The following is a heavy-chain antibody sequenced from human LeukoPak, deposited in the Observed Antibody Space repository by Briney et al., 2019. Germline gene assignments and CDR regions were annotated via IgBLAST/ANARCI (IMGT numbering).Heavy chain of an antibody. D-gene: IGHD3-22*01. V-gene: IGHV1-8*01. Sequence: ASVKVSCKASGYTFTSYDINWVRQATGQGLEWMGWMNPNSGNTGYAQKFQGRVTMTRNTSISTAYMELSSLRSEDTAVYDCARGYDSSGYYFDYWGQGTLVTVSS. J-gene: IGHJ4*02. CDR3: ARGYDSSGYYFDY. CDR2: MNPNSGNT. CDR1: GYTFTSYD.